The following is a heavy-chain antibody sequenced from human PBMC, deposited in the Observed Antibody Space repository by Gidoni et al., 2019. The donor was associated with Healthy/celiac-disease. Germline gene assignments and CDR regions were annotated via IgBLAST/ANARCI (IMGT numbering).Heavy chain of an antibody. D-gene: IGHD1-26*01. CDR3: ARVLHIEESGSYYGPSNFDY. CDR2: IIPIFGTA. J-gene: IGHJ4*02. CDR1: GGTFSSYA. Sequence: QVQLVQSGAEVKKPGSLVKVSCKASGGTFSSYAISWVRQAPGQGLEWMGGIIPIFGTANYAQKFQGRVTITADESTSTAYMELSSLRSEDTAVYYCARVLHIEESGSYYGPSNFDYWGQGTLVTVSS. V-gene: IGHV1-69*01.